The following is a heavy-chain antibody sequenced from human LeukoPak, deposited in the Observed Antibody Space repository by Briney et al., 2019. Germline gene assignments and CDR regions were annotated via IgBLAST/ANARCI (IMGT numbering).Heavy chain of an antibody. V-gene: IGHV1-69*04. CDR1: GGTFSSYA. CDR2: IILIFGIA. Sequence: ASVKVSCKASGGTFSSYAISWVRQAPGQGLEWMGRIILIFGIANYAQNFQGRVTITADKSTSTAFMELSSLRSEDTAVYFCARDRYSSSSRYYYGMDVWGQGTTVTVSS. CDR3: ARDRYSSSSRYYYGMDV. J-gene: IGHJ6*02. D-gene: IGHD6-6*01.